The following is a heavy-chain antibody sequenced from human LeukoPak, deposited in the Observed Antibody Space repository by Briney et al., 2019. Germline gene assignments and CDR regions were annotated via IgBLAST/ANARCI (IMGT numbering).Heavy chain of an antibody. CDR1: GGAFSGYY. Sequence: KPSETLSLTCAVYGGAFSGYYWSWIRQPPEKGLEWIGEINHSGSTNYNPSLKSRVTISVDTSKKQFPLKLSSANAADTAVYYCARGPHSSRYRWFDPWGQGTLVTVSS. D-gene: IGHD6-13*01. CDR3: ARGPHSSRYRWFDP. J-gene: IGHJ5*02. CDR2: INHSGST. V-gene: IGHV4-34*01.